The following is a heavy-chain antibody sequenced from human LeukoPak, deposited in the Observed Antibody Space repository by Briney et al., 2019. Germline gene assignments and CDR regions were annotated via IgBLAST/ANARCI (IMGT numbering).Heavy chain of an antibody. D-gene: IGHD5-24*01. CDR3: ARDYKYAFDN. Sequence: SGGSLRLSCVASGFTFSLYEVNWVRQAPGKGLEWISYIGIDSGNTNYADSVKGRFTISGDKAKNSLYLQMNSLRVEDTAVYYCARDYKYAFDNWGQGTLVTVSS. CDR2: IGIDSGNT. CDR1: GFTFSLYE. V-gene: IGHV3-48*03. J-gene: IGHJ4*02.